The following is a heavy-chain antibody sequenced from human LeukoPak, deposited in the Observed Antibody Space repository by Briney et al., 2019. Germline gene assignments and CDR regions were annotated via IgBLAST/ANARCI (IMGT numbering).Heavy chain of an antibody. Sequence: ASVKVSCKASGYAFTSYYIHWVRQAPGQGLEWMGLINPSAGGTSYAQKFQDRVTMTRDMSTTTVYLGLNSLRSEDTAVYYCARGGCSTTSCYHFDSWGQRTLVTVSS. CDR3: ARGGCSTTSCYHFDS. V-gene: IGHV1-46*01. CDR2: INPSAGGT. D-gene: IGHD2-2*01. CDR1: GYAFTSYY. J-gene: IGHJ4*02.